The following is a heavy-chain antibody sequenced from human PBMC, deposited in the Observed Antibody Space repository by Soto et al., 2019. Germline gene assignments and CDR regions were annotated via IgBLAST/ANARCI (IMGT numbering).Heavy chain of an antibody. CDR1: GYSVSSSDYY. V-gene: IGHV4-39*07. J-gene: IGHJ4*02. D-gene: IGHD6-6*01. Sequence: SETLSLTCSVSGYSVSSSDYYWAWIRQPPGKGLEWIGSMLYSGTTNYNPSLKSRVTMSVETSKNQFSLNLSSVTAADTAIYYCARETSSSSGGNFDYWGQGTLVTVS. CDR2: MLYSGTT. CDR3: ARETSSSSGGNFDY.